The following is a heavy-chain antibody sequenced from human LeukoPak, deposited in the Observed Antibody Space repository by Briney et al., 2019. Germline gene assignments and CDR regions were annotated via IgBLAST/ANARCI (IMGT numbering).Heavy chain of an antibody. J-gene: IGHJ4*02. CDR2: IRSDGSNK. Sequence: PGGSLRLSCAGSGFSFSSYGMHWVRQAPGKGLEWMAFIRSDGSNKYYADSVKGRFTISRDNSKNTLYLQMNSLRAEDTAVYYCARHLPAGSYYDILTGYSPQGYFDYWGQGTLVTVSS. V-gene: IGHV3-30*02. CDR3: ARHLPAGSYYDILTGYSPQGYFDY. CDR1: GFSFSSYG. D-gene: IGHD3-9*01.